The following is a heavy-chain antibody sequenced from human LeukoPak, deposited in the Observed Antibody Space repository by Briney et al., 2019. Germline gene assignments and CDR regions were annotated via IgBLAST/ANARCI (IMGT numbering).Heavy chain of an antibody. CDR1: GFTLGGHD. CDR3: VREARGYHYTYFDY. D-gene: IGHD5-18*01. CDR2: VSSGHHA. V-gene: IGHV3-13*01. J-gene: IGHJ4*02. Sequence: GGSLRLSCTASGFTLGGHDMHWVRQTTGGGLEWVAAVSSGHHAFYAVSVQGRFAVSSVDGKNSLYLQMNRLRAGDTAVYYCVREARGYHYTYFDYWGQGSLVTVSS.